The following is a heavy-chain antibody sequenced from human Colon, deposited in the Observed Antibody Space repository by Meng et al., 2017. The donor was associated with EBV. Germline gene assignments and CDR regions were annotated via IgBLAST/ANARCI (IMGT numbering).Heavy chain of an antibody. CDR2: IYHSGST. J-gene: IGHJ4*02. CDR1: GGSLSSRNW. D-gene: IGHD2-21*02. V-gene: IGHV4-4*02. CDR3: ARVGAYCGGDCYHPR. Sequence: QVQCRESGPGLWKPSGTLSLTCVVSGGSLSSRNWWSWVRQPPGKGLEWIGEIYHSGSTNYNPSLKSRVTISVDESKNQFSLRLSSVTAADTAVYYCARVGAYCGGDCYHPRWGQGTLVTVSS.